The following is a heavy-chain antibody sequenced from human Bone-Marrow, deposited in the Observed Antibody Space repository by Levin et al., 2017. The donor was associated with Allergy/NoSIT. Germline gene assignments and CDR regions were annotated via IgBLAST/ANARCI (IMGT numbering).Heavy chain of an antibody. J-gene: IGHJ5*02. CDR2: INHSGST. Sequence: KPSETLSLTCAVYGGSFSGYYWSWIRQPPGKGLEWIGEINHSGSTNYNPSLKSRVTISVDTSKNQFSLKLSSVTAADTAVYYCARGDIVVVPAANEGGWSNWFDPWGQGTLVTVSS. D-gene: IGHD2-2*01. CDR3: ARGDIVVVPAANEGGWSNWFDP. CDR1: GGSFSGYY. V-gene: IGHV4-34*01.